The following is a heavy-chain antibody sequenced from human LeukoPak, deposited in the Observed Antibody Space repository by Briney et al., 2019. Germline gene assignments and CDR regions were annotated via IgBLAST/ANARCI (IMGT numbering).Heavy chain of an antibody. J-gene: IGHJ3*02. CDR3: ARAQVVRNAFDI. Sequence: PGGSLRLSCAASGFTFSSYAMNWVRQAPGKGLEWVSSISSSSSYIYYADSVKGRFTISRDNAKNSLYLQMNSLRAEDTAVYYCARAQVVRNAFDIWGQGTMVTVPS. D-gene: IGHD3-22*01. CDR1: GFTFSSYA. CDR2: ISSSSSYI. V-gene: IGHV3-21*01.